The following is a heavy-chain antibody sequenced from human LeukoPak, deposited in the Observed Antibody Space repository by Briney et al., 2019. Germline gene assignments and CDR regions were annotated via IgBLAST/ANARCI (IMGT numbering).Heavy chain of an antibody. CDR1: GFTFDDYA. CDR2: ISWNSGNI. D-gene: IGHD2-2*01. V-gene: IGHV3-9*01. Sequence: PGRSLRLSCVASGFTFDDYAMHWVRQAPGRGLEWVSGISWNSGNIDYADSVKGRFTISRDNAKNSLYLQMNSLRAEDTAFYYCAIGISTHYYYYMDVWGKGTTVTVSS. J-gene: IGHJ6*03. CDR3: AIGISTHYYYYMDV.